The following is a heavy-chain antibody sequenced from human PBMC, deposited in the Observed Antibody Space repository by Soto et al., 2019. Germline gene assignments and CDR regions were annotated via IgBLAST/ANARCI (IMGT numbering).Heavy chain of an antibody. CDR1: GFTFSSYA. CDR3: AKLKVDGDYYFDY. Sequence: GGSLRLSCAASGFTFSSYAMSWVRQAPGKGLEWVSAISGSGGSTYYADSGKGRFTISRDNSKNTLYLQMNSLRAEDTAVYYCAKLKVDGDYYFDYWGQGTLVTVSS. CDR2: ISGSGGST. J-gene: IGHJ4*02. V-gene: IGHV3-23*01. D-gene: IGHD4-17*01.